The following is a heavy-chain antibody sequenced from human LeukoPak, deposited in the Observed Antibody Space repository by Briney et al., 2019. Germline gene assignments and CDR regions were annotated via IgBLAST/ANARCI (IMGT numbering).Heavy chain of an antibody. CDR2: IWYDGSNE. D-gene: IGHD2-21*01. CDR3: ARGLQVIYGMDV. V-gene: IGHV3-33*01. J-gene: IGHJ6*04. Sequence: GRSLRLSCAASGFTFSSYAMNWVRQAPGKGLGWVAVIWYDGSNEYYADSVKGRFTISRDNSKNTPYLQMNSLRAEDTAVYYCARGLQVIYGMDVWGKGTTVTVSS. CDR1: GFTFSSYA.